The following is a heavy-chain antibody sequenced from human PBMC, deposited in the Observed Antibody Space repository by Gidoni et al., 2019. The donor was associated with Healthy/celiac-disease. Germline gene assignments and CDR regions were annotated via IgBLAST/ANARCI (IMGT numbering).Heavy chain of an antibody. CDR2: INHSGST. V-gene: IGHV4-34*01. CDR1: GGSFSGYY. J-gene: IGHJ4*02. CDR3: ARVSYAVTIGH. Sequence: QVQLQQWGAGLLKPSETLSLTCAVYGGSFSGYYWSWIRQPPGKGLEWIGEINHSGSTNYNPSLKSRVTISVDTSKNQFSLKLSSVTAADTAVYYCARVSYAVTIGHWGQGTLVTVSS. D-gene: IGHD4-17*01.